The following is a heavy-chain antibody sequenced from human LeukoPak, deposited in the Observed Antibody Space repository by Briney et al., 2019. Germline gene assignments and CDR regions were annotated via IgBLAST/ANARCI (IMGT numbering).Heavy chain of an antibody. CDR1: GGSISSYY. CDR2: ICYSGST. CDR3: ARAGFSWFDP. D-gene: IGHD5-18*01. V-gene: IGHV4-59*01. J-gene: IGHJ5*02. Sequence: SETLSLTCTVSGGSISSYYWSWIRQPPGKGLEWIGYICYSGSTNYNPSLKSRVTISVDTSKNQFSLKLSSVTAADTAVYYCARAGFSWFDPWGQGTLVTVSS.